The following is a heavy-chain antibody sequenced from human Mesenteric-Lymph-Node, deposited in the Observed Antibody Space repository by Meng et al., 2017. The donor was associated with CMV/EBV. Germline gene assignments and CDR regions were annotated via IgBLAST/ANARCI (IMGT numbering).Heavy chain of an antibody. CDR1: GGTFSSYA. V-gene: IGHV1-69*10. CDR2: IIPILGIA. Sequence: PSVKVSCKASGGTFSSYAISWVRQAPGQGLEWMGGIIPILGIANYAQKFQGRVTITADKSTSTAYMELRSLRSDDTAVYYCARENVEPYYYDSRGWFDPWGQGTLVTVSS. J-gene: IGHJ5*02. CDR3: ARENVEPYYYDSRGWFDP. D-gene: IGHD3-22*01.